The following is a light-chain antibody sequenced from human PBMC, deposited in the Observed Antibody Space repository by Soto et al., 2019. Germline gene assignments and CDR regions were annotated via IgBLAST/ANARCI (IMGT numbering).Light chain of an antibody. CDR3: CSYAGSYTYV. V-gene: IGLV2-11*01. J-gene: IGLJ1*01. CDR2: DVT. CDR1: IRDVGSYNY. Sequence: QSSLTQPRHVSGSRGQSFPISCTGTIRDVGSYNYVSWYQQHPGKAPKLMIYDVTKRPAGVPDRFSGSKSGNTASLTISGLQAEDEADYYCCSYAGSYTYVFGTGTKVTVL.